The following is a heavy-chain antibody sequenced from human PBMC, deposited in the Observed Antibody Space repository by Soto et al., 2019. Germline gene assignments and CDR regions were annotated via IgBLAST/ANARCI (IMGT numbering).Heavy chain of an antibody. CDR1: GYTVTSYG. Sequence: ASVKVSCKTSGYTVTSYGIGWARQAPGQGLEWMGWINTYNGNTNYAQNLQGRVTLTTDTSTSTAYMELRSLRSNDTAIYYCAMVDVYVTPSPQDVWGQGTTVTVSS. J-gene: IGHJ6*02. CDR2: INTYNGNT. V-gene: IGHV1-18*01. CDR3: AMVDVYVTPSPQDV. D-gene: IGHD3-16*01.